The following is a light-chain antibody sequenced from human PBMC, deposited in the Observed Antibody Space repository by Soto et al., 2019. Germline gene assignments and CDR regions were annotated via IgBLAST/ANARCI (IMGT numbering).Light chain of an antibody. V-gene: IGKV1-5*03. CDR1: QSISSW. CDR2: KAS. CDR3: QQYNSYQYT. Sequence: DIQMTQSPSTLSASVGDRVTITCRASQSISSWLAWYQQKPGKAPKLLIYKASSLEGGIPSRFSGSGSETEFNLTISSLQPEDFATYYCQQYNSYQYTFGQGTQLEIK. J-gene: IGKJ2*01.